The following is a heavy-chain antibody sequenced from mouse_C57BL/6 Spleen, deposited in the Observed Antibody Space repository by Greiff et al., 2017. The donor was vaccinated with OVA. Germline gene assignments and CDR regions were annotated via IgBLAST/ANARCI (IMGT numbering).Heavy chain of an antibody. CDR3: TREDYDDAMDY. CDR1: GFTFSSYA. D-gene: IGHD2-4*01. CDR2: ISSGGDYI. V-gene: IGHV5-9-1*02. Sequence: DVQLVESGEGLVKPGGSLKLSCAASGFTFSSYAMSWVRQTPGKRLEWVAYISSGGDYIYYADTVKGRFTLSRDNAWNTLYLQMSSLKSEDAAMYYCTREDYDDAMDYWGQGTSVTVSA. J-gene: IGHJ4*01.